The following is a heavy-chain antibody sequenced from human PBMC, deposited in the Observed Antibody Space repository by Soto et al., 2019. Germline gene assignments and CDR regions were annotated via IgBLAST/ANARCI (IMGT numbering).Heavy chain of an antibody. CDR1: GFTFSSYS. Sequence: GESLKISCAASGFTFSSYSMNWVRQAPGKGLEWVSSISSSSYIYYADSVKGRFTISRDNAKNSLYLQMNSLRAEDTAVYYCARDFEGAFDIWGQGTMVTVSS. D-gene: IGHD3-9*01. V-gene: IGHV3-21*01. J-gene: IGHJ3*02. CDR2: ISSSSYI. CDR3: ARDFEGAFDI.